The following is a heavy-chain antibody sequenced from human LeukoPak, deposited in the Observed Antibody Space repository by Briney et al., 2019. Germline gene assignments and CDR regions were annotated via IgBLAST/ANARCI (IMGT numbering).Heavy chain of an antibody. V-gene: IGHV1-18*01. CDR3: ARVCSSGYYYYYMDV. Sequence: ASVKVSCKASGYTFTSYGISWVRQAPGQGLEWMGWISAYNGNTNYAQKLQGRVTMTTDTSTSTAYMELRSLRSDDTAVYYCARVCSSGYYYYYMDVWGKGTTVTVSS. CDR1: GYTFTSYG. J-gene: IGHJ6*03. CDR2: ISAYNGNT. D-gene: IGHD2-2*01.